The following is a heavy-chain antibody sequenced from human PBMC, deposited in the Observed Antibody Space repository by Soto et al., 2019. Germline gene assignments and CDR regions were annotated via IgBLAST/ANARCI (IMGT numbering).Heavy chain of an antibody. V-gene: IGHV4-59*01. CDR2: IYSGST. Sequence: QVQLQESGPGLVKPSETLSLTCTVSGGSISSYYWSWIRQPPGKGLEWIGYIYSGSTNYNPSLKSRVTISVDTSKNQFSLKLSSVTDADTAVYYCARGRGGWFINQLLNAFDIWGQGTMVTVSS. D-gene: IGHD2-2*01. J-gene: IGHJ3*02. CDR3: ARGRGGWFINQLLNAFDI. CDR1: GGSISSYY.